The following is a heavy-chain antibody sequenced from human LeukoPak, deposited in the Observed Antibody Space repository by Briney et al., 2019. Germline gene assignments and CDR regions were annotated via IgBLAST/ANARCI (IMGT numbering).Heavy chain of an antibody. V-gene: IGHV4-38-2*02. CDR3: AREILYEDSSSWYPTPKDAFDI. J-gene: IGHJ3*02. CDR2: IYHSGST. Sequence: SETLSLTCTVSGYSISSGYYWGWIRQPPGKGLEWIGSIYHSGSTYYNPSLKSRVTISVDTSKNQFSLKLSSVTAADTAVYYCAREILYEDSSSWYPTPKDAFDIWGQGTMVTVSS. D-gene: IGHD6-13*01. CDR1: GYSISSGYY.